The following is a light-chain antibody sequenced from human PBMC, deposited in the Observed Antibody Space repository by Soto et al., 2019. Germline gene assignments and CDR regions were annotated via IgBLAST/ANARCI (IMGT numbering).Light chain of an antibody. CDR2: ANI. V-gene: IGLV1-40*01. J-gene: IGLJ1*01. Sequence: QSVLTQPPSVSGAPGQRVTISCTGSSSNIGAGYDVHWYQQRPGAAPKLVISANINRPSGVPDRFSGSKSGTSASLAITGLQADEEGDYYCQSYDSTLSARYVFGTGTKVTVL. CDR1: SSNIGAGYD. CDR3: QSYDSTLSARYV.